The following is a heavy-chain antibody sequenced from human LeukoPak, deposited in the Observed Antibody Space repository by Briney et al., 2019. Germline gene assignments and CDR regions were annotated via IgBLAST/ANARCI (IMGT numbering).Heavy chain of an antibody. Sequence: PGGSLRLSCAASGFSFSNAWMSWVRQAPGKGLEWVGRIKSKTDGGTTDYAAPVKGRFTISRDDSKNTLYLEMNSLKTEDTAVYYCGKNRYSGSLSPFDIWGQGTMVTVSS. D-gene: IGHD1-26*01. CDR2: IKSKTDGGTT. CDR3: GKNRYSGSLSPFDI. CDR1: GFSFSNAW. V-gene: IGHV3-15*01. J-gene: IGHJ3*02.